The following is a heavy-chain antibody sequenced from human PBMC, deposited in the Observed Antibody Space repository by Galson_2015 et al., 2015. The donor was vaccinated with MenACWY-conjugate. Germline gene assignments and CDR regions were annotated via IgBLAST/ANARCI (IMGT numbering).Heavy chain of an antibody. CDR3: ARHPPGGRGMDV. CDR1: GYIFTTYW. D-gene: IGHD1-26*01. V-gene: IGHV5-51*01. Sequence: EVKKPGESLRISCKASGYIFTTYWIAWVRPMPGKGLEWMGLISPGDSNTRYSPSFQGQVTISADKSISTAYLQWSSLKASDTAMYYCARHPPGGRGMDVWGQGTTVTVSS. J-gene: IGHJ6*02. CDR2: ISPGDSNT.